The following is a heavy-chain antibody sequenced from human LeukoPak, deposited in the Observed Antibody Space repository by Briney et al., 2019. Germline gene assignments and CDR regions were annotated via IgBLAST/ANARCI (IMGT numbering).Heavy chain of an antibody. Sequence: PSETLSLTCTVSGGSISSTIYYWGWIRQPPGKGLEWIGSIHYSGSTNYNPSLKSRITISVNTSKNQFSLKLSSVTAADTAVFYCARVGVEDFFDYWGQGTLVTVSS. J-gene: IGHJ4*02. D-gene: IGHD5-24*01. CDR3: ARVGVEDFFDY. CDR1: GGSISSTIYY. V-gene: IGHV4-39*07. CDR2: IHYSGST.